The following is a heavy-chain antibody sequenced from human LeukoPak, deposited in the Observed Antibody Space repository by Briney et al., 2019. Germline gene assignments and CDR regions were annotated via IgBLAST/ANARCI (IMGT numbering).Heavy chain of an antibody. J-gene: IGHJ4*02. D-gene: IGHD3-22*01. CDR1: GFTFSSYA. CDR3: AKVGIPDYYYDSSGYFDY. V-gene: IGHV3-23*01. CDR2: ISGSGGST. Sequence: QSGGSLRLSCAASGFTFSSYAMSWVRQAPGKGLEWVSAISGSGGSTYYADSVKGRFTISRDNSKNTLYLQMNSLRAEDTAVYYCAKVGIPDYYYDSSGYFDYWGQGTLVTVSS.